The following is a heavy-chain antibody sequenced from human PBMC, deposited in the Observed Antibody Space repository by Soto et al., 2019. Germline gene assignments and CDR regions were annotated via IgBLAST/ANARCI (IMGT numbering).Heavy chain of an antibody. CDR1: GYTFTSYG. Sequence: SVKVSCKASGYTFTSYGISWVRQAPGQGLEWMGGIIPIFGTANYAQKFQGRVTITADESTSTAYMELSSLRSEDTAVYYCATPYYYGSGNYYYYGMDVWGQGTTVTVSS. J-gene: IGHJ6*02. CDR2: IIPIFGTA. V-gene: IGHV1-69*13. CDR3: ATPYYYGSGNYYYYGMDV. D-gene: IGHD3-10*01.